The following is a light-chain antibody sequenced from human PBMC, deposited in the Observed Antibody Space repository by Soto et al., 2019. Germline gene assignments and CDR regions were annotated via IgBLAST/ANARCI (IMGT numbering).Light chain of an antibody. CDR1: SSDVGGYDY. CDR3: SSYRSSGIPV. Sequence: QSALTQPASVSGSPGQSITIFCTGTSSDVGGYDYVSWYQQHPGKAPKLLIYDVTNRPSGVPNRFSGSKSGNTASLTISGLQAEDEADYYCSSYRSSGIPVFGGGTQLTVL. CDR2: DVT. V-gene: IGLV2-14*01. J-gene: IGLJ7*01.